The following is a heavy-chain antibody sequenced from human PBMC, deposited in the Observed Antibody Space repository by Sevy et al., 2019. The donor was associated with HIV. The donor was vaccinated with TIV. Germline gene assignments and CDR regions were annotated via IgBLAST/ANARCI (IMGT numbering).Heavy chain of an antibody. J-gene: IGHJ4*02. CDR2: VDPSAGNT. CDR3: VRADPNQHFDS. D-gene: IGHD7-27*01. V-gene: IGHV1-46*01. Sequence: ASVKVSCKASGDTFTNNYIHWVRQAPGQGLEWMGMVDPSAGNTTYAQKFQGRVTMTRDTSTSILYMELSSLRSEDTAVYYCVRADPNQHFDSWGQGTLVTVSS. CDR1: GDTFTNNY.